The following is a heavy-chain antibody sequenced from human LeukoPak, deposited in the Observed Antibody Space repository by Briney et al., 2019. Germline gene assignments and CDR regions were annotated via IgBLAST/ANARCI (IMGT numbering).Heavy chain of an antibody. CDR1: GCTFSSYS. D-gene: IGHD1-1*01. V-gene: IGHV3-21*01. CDR2: ISSSSSYI. J-gene: IGHJ4*02. Sequence: GGSLRLSCAASGCTFSSYSMNWVRQAPGKGLEWVSSISSSSSYIYYADSVKGRFTISRDNAKNSLYLQMNSLRAEDTAVYYCAGQLGIPYYFDYWGQGTLVTVSS. CDR3: AGQLGIPYYFDY.